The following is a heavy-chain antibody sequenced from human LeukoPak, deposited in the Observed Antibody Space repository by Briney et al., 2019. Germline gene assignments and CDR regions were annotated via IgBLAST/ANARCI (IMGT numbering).Heavy chain of an antibody. D-gene: IGHD1-26*01. CDR1: GGTFSSYT. CDR2: IIPILGVA. J-gene: IGHJ4*02. CDR3: AREVVGANDAPFDY. V-gene: IGHV1-69*04. Sequence: ASVKVSCKASGGTFSSYTISWVRQAPGQGLEWMGRIIPILGVANYAQKFQGRVTITADKSTSTAYMELSSLRSEDTAVYHCAREVVGANDAPFDYWGQGTLVTVSS.